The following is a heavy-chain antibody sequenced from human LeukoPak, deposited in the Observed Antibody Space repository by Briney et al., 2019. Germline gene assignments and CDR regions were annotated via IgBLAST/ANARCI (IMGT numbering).Heavy chain of an antibody. CDR3: ARGTVWFDP. D-gene: IGHD4-17*01. CDR2: IGSSGNTI. J-gene: IGHJ5*02. V-gene: IGHV3-48*03. CDR1: GFTFSSYA. Sequence: GGSLRHSCAASGFTFSSYAMHWVRQAPGKGLEWISYIGSSGNTIYYADSVKGRFTISRDNAKNSLYLQMKGLRAEDTAIYYCARGTVWFDPWGQGTLVTVSS.